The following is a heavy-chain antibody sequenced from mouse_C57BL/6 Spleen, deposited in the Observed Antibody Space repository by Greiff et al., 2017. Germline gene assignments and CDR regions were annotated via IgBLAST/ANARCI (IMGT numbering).Heavy chain of an antibody. CDR2: IDPETGGT. CDR3: TEGAWFAY. J-gene: IGHJ3*01. CDR1: GYTFTDYE. V-gene: IGHV1-15*01. Sequence: QVQLKQSGAELVRPGASVTLSCKASGYTFTDYEMHWVKQTPVHGLEWIGAIDPETGGTAYNQKFKGKAILTADKSSSTAYMELRSLTSEDSAVYYCTEGAWFAYWGQGTLVTVSA.